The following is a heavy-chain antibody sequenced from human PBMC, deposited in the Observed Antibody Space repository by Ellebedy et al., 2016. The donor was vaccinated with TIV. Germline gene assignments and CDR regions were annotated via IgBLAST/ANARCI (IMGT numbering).Heavy chain of an antibody. CDR2: IKQDGSEK. CDR3: ARDKWELLARYFDL. D-gene: IGHD1-26*01. J-gene: IGHJ2*01. CDR1: GFTFSSYW. Sequence: GESLKISCAAPGFTFSSYWMSWVRQAPGKGLEWVANIKQDGSEKYYVDSVKGRFTISRDNAKNSLYLQMNSLRAEDTAVYYCARDKWELLARYFDLWGRGTLVTVSS. V-gene: IGHV3-7*03.